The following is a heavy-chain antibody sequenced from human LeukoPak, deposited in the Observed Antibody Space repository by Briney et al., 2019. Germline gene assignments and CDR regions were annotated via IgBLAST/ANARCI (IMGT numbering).Heavy chain of an antibody. J-gene: IGHJ4*02. CDR1: GFTFSSYS. Sequence: GGSLRLSCAASGFTFSSYSMNWVRQAPGKGLEWVSSISSSSSYIYYADSVKGRFTISRDNAKNSLYLQMNSLRAEDTAVYYCARDSHTAYDYVWGSSRDYWGQGTLVTVSS. CDR2: ISSSSSYI. CDR3: ARDSHTAYDYVWGSSRDY. D-gene: IGHD3-16*01. V-gene: IGHV3-21*01.